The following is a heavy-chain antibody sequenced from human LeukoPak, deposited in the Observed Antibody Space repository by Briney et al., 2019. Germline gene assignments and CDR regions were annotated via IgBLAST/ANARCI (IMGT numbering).Heavy chain of an antibody. CDR1: GGSISSSSYY. CDR2: IYYSGST. V-gene: IGHV4-39*01. D-gene: IGHD3-10*01. J-gene: IGHJ4*02. Sequence: SETLSLTCTLSGGSISSSSYYWGWIRQPPGKGLEWIGSIYYSGSTYYNPSLKSRVTISVDTSKNQFSLKLSSVTAADTAVYYCARKMYYYGSGSYGLPDYWGQGTLVTVSS. CDR3: ARKMYYYGSGSYGLPDY.